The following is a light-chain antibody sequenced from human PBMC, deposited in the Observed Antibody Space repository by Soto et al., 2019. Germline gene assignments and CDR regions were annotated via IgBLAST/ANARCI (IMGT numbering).Light chain of an antibody. CDR1: QSVSSY. CDR3: QQRSNWPQLT. Sequence: EIVLTQSPATLSLSPVERATLSCMASQSVSSYLAWYQQKPGQAPRLLIYDASNRATGIPARFSGSGSGTDFTLTISSLEPEDFAVYYCQQRSNWPQLTFGGGTKVDIK. V-gene: IGKV3-11*01. J-gene: IGKJ4*01. CDR2: DAS.